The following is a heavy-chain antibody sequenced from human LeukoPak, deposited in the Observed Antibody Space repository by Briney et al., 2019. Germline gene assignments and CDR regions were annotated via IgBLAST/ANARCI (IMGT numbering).Heavy chain of an antibody. J-gene: IGHJ4*02. CDR1: GHTFTNYG. CDR2: VSADTGST. V-gene: IGHV1-18*01. Sequence: ASVKVSCKASGHTFTNYGISWVRQAPGQGLEWMGWVSADTGSTKFAQKFQGRVILSTDTSTSTAYMELRSLTSDDTAFFYCARDSRDSLGSEFAFWGQGTLVTVSS. CDR3: ARDSRDSLGSEFAF. D-gene: IGHD3-10*01.